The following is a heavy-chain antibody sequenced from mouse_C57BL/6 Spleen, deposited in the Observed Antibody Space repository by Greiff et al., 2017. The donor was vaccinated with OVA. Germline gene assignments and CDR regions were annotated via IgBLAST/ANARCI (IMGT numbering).Heavy chain of an antibody. CDR2: ISSGGSYT. Sequence: EVKLQESGGDLVKPGGSLKLSCAASGFTFSSYGMSWVRQTPDKRLEWVATISSGGSYTYYPDSVKGRFTISRDNAKNTLYLQMSSLKSEDTAMYYCARQNYGSSYHYYAMDYWGQGTSVTVSS. CDR1: GFTFSSYG. J-gene: IGHJ4*01. CDR3: ARQNYGSSYHYYAMDY. D-gene: IGHD1-1*01. V-gene: IGHV5-6*01.